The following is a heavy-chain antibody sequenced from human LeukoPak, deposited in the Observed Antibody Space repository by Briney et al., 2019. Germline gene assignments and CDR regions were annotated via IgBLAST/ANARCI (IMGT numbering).Heavy chain of an antibody. J-gene: IGHJ4*02. V-gene: IGHV3-7*01. CDR1: GFTFSSFW. D-gene: IGHD5-24*01. CDR2: IKQDGSEK. Sequence: GGSLRLSCAASGFTFSSFWMSWVRQAPGKGLAWVANIKQDGSEKYFVDSVKGRFTISRDNARNTLSLHMISLRAEDTAVYFCVRDGDAYNFDFWGQGVLVTVSS. CDR3: VRDGDAYNFDF.